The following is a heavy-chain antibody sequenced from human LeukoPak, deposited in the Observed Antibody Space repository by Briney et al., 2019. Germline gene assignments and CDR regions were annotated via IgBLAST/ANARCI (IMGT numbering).Heavy chain of an antibody. D-gene: IGHD5-18*01. Sequence: PSETLSLTCTVSGGSISSGGYYWSWIRQHPGKGLEWIGYIYYSGSTYYNPSLKSRVTISVDTSKNQFSLKLSSVTAADTAVYYCARLTGYSYGGRGYYYGMDVWSQGTTVTVSS. J-gene: IGHJ6*02. CDR3: ARLTGYSYGGRGYYYGMDV. CDR1: GGSISSGGYY. CDR2: IYYSGST. V-gene: IGHV4-31*03.